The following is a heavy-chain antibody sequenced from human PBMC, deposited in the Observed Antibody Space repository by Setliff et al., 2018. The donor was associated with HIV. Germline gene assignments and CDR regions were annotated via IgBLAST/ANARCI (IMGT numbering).Heavy chain of an antibody. CDR3: ARGDTYYHDRSGYVKSALDAFDI. Sequence: ASVKVSCKASGFTFSSSGISWVRQAPGQGLEWMGWINIKNGNTNYGQKLQGRVSMTTDTSTSTAYMELRSLRSDDTAVYYCARGDTYYHDRSGYVKSALDAFDIWGRGTLVTVSS. CDR1: GFTFSSSG. CDR2: INIKNGNT. J-gene: IGHJ3*02. V-gene: IGHV1-18*01. D-gene: IGHD3-22*01.